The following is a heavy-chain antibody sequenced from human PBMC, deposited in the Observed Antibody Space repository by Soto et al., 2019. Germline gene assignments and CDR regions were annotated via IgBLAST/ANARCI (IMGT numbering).Heavy chain of an antibody. CDR2: ISYDGSDK. CDR3: AKGVVVANTYFQH. J-gene: IGHJ1*01. V-gene: IGHV3-30*18. Sequence: QVQLVESGGGVVQPGRSLRLSCAASGFTFSSYGMHWVRQAPGKGLEWVAVISYDGSDKYYADSVKGRFTISRDNSNNTVYLQGASLRAEGTAVYYCAKGVVVANTYFQHWGQGRLVMVSS. CDR1: GFTFSSYG. D-gene: IGHD2-15*01.